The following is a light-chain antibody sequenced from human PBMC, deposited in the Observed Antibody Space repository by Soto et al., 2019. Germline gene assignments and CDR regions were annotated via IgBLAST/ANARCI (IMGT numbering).Light chain of an antibody. J-gene: IGKJ1*01. V-gene: IGKV1-39*01. CDR1: QTITNY. CDR2: AAS. CDR3: QQSYSSPWT. Sequence: DIQMTQSPSSLSASVGDRVTITCRASQTITNYLNWYQQKPGKAPKLLIYAASTLLIGVPSRFSGGGSGTDFTLTIDSLQPEDFATYYCQQSYSSPWTFGQGTKVEIK.